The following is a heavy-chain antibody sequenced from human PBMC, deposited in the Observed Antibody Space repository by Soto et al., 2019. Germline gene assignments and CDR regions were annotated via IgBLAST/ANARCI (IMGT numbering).Heavy chain of an antibody. CDR2: INPNSGGT. J-gene: IGHJ5*02. CDR3: ARDRVSSCSGGSCYSSWFEP. Sequence: GASVTVSCKASRYTFTGYYMHWFRRSAGQWLEWMLWINPNSGGTNYAQKFQGWVTMTRDTSISTAYMELSRLRSDDTAVYYCARDRVSSCSGGSCYSSWFEPWGQGTLVTVSS. D-gene: IGHD2-15*01. CDR1: RYTFTGYY. V-gene: IGHV1-2*04.